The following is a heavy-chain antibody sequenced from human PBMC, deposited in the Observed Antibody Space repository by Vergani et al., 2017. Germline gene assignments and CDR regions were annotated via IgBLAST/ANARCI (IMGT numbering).Heavy chain of an antibody. Sequence: QVQLQESGPGLVKPSETLSLTCTVSGGSISSYYWSWIRQPPGKGLEWIGYIYYSGSTNYNPSLKSRVTISVDTSKNRFSLKLSSVTAADTAVYYCARDNMSDYYYYYGMDVWGQGTTVTVSS. CDR2: IYYSGST. CDR1: GGSISSYY. V-gene: IGHV4-59*01. D-gene: IGHD2-21*02. J-gene: IGHJ6*02. CDR3: ARDNMSDYYYYYGMDV.